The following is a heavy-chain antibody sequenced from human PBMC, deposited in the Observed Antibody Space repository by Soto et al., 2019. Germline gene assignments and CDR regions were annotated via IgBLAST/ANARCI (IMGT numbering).Heavy chain of an antibody. CDR2: ISAYFGKT. V-gene: IGHV1-18*01. CDR3: ARVFNVYCSSTSCYGEYYYYYGMDV. CDR1: GYTFTSYG. J-gene: IGHJ6*02. Sequence: GASVKVSCKASGYTFTSYGISWVRQAPGQGLEWMGWISAYFGKTNYAQKFQGRVTITADESTSTAYMELSSLRSEDTAVYYCARVFNVYCSSTSCYGEYYYYYGMDVWGQGTTVTVSS. D-gene: IGHD2-2*01.